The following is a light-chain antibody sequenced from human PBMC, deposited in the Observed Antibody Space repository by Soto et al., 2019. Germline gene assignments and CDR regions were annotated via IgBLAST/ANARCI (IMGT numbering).Light chain of an antibody. J-gene: IGKJ4*01. V-gene: IGKV3-15*01. CDR3: QQYNNWPPLT. CDR2: GAS. Sequence: EIVMTQSPATLSVSPGERATLSCRASQSVSSNLAWYQQKPGQAPRLLIYGASNRATRIPAGFSGSGSGTEFTLTISSLQSEEFAVYYCQQYNNWPPLTFGGGTKVQIK. CDR1: QSVSSN.